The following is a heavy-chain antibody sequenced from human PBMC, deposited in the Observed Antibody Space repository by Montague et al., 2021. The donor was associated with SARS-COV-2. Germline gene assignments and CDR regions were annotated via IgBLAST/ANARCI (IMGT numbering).Heavy chain of an antibody. V-gene: IGHV3-7*01. CDR1: GFTFSSYW. CDR3: ARDSFWSGYYTDYYGMDV. Sequence: SLRLSCAASGFTFSSYWMSWVRQAPGKGLEWVANIKQDGSEKYYVDSVKGRFTISRDNAKNSLYLQMNSLRAEDTAAYYCARDSFWSGYYTDYYGMDVWGQGTTVTVSS. J-gene: IGHJ6*02. D-gene: IGHD3-3*01. CDR2: IKQDGSEK.